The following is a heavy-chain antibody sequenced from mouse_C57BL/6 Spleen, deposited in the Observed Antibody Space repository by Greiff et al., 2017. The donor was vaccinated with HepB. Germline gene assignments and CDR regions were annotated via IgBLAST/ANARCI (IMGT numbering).Heavy chain of an antibody. V-gene: IGHV5-16*01. J-gene: IGHJ4*01. D-gene: IGHD2-5*01. Sequence: EVMLVESEGGLVQPGSSMKLSCTASGFTFSDYYMAWVRQVPEKGLEWVANINYDGSSTYYLDSLKSRFIISRDNAKNILYLQMSSLKSEDTATYYCAREGAYSNYGAMDYWGQGTSVTVSS. CDR2: INYDGSST. CDR3: AREGAYSNYGAMDY. CDR1: GFTFSDYY.